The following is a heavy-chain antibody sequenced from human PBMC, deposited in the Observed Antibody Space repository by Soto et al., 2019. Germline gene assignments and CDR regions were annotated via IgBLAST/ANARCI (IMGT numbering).Heavy chain of an antibody. CDR2: INHSGST. CDR3: ARVGRGRAFDI. V-gene: IGHV4-34*01. D-gene: IGHD1-26*01. CDR1: GGSFSGYY. J-gene: IGHJ3*02. Sequence: SETLSLTCAVYGGSFSGYYWSWIRQPPGKGLEWIGEINHSGSTNYNPSLKSRVTISVDTSKNQFSLKLSSVTAADTAVYYCARVGRGRAFDIWGQGTMVTVSS.